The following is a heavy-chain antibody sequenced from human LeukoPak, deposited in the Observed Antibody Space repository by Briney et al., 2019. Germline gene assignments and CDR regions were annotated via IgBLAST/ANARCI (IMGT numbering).Heavy chain of an antibody. J-gene: IGHJ6*04. V-gene: IGHV3-74*01. D-gene: IGHD3-10*02. CDR3: AELGITMIGGV. CDR1: GFTFSSYW. Sequence: GGSLRLSCAASGFTFSSYWMHWVRQTPGKGLMWVSRIESNGLTLYADSVRDRFTISRDNAKNTVYLQMNSLRAEDTAGYYCAELGITMIGGVWGKGTTVTISS. CDR2: IESNGLT.